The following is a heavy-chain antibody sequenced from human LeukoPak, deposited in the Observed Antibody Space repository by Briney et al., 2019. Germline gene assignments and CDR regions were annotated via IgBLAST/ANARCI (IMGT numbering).Heavy chain of an antibody. J-gene: IGHJ1*01. CDR3: ATEIAASGVEYFQH. CDR2: VYTSGST. CDR1: GGSISSYF. V-gene: IGHV4-4*07. D-gene: IGHD6-13*01. Sequence: SETLSLTCTVSGGSISSYFWSWIRQPAGKGLEWIGRVYTSGSTNFNPSFKSRVTMSVDTSKNQFSLKLSSVTAADTAVYYCATEIAASGVEYFQHWGQGILVTVSS.